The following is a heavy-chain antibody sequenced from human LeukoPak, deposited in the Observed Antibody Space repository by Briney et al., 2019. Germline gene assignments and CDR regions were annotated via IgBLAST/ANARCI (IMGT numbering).Heavy chain of an antibody. V-gene: IGHV3-23*01. Sequence: GGSLRLSCAASGFTFSSYGMSWVRQAPGKGLEWVSAISGSGGSTYYADSVKGRFTISRDNSKNTLYLQMNSLRAEDTAVYYCAKGRGTMVRGVIIIEYYFDYWGQGTLVTVSS. CDR1: GFTFSSYG. D-gene: IGHD3-10*01. CDR2: ISGSGGST. J-gene: IGHJ4*02. CDR3: AKGRGTMVRGVIIIEYYFDY.